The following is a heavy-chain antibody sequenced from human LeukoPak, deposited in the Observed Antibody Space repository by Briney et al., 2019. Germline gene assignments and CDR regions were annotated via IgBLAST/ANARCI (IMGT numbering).Heavy chain of an antibody. D-gene: IGHD2-21*01. CDR2: NNHRGST. V-gene: IGHV4-34*01. CDR3: ARGKGDGVLPKWFDP. CDR1: GGSFSDYS. Sequence: SSETLSLTCAVFGGSFSDYSWTWIRQPPGKGLEWIGENNHRGSTNYNPSLKSRVTISVDTSKNQFSLKVISVTAADTAVYYCARGKGDGVLPKWFDPWGPGTLVTVSS. J-gene: IGHJ5*02.